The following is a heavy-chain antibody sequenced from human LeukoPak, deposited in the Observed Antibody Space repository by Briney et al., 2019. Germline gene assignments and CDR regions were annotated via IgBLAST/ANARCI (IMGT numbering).Heavy chain of an antibody. J-gene: IGHJ4*02. CDR3: ARVRYYDSSGYKTNFDY. V-gene: IGHV1-2*02. CDR1: GYTFTGYY. CDR2: INPNSGGT. Sequence: ASVKVSCKASGYTFTGYYMHWVRQAPGQGLEWMGWINPNSGGTNYAQKFQGRVTMTRDTSISTAYMELRSLRSDDTAVYYCARVRYYDSSGYKTNFDYWGQGTLVTVSS. D-gene: IGHD3-22*01.